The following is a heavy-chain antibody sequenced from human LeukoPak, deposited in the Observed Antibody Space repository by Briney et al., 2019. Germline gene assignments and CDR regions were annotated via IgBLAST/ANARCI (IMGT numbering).Heavy chain of an antibody. J-gene: IGHJ4*02. V-gene: IGHV3-7*01. Sequence: GGSLRLSCAASGFTFSSYAMSWVRQAPGKGLEWVANIKQDGSEKYYVDSVKGRFTISRDNAKNSLYLQMNSLRAEDTAVYYCARDRGSSSWFDYWGQGTLVTVSS. D-gene: IGHD6-13*01. CDR3: ARDRGSSSWFDY. CDR1: GFTFSSYA. CDR2: IKQDGSEK.